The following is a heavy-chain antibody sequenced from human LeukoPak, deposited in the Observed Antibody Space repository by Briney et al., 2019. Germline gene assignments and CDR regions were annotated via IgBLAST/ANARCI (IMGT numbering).Heavy chain of an antibody. CDR3: ATAYEILTGYSA. J-gene: IGHJ4*02. D-gene: IGHD3-9*01. CDR1: GGSFSGYY. V-gene: IGHV4-34*01. CDR2: INHSGST. Sequence: SETLSLTCAVYGGSFSGYYWSWIRQPPGKGLEWIGEINHSGSTNYNPSLKSRVTISVDTSKNQFSLKLSSVTAADTAVYYGATAYEILTGYSAWGQGTLVTVSS.